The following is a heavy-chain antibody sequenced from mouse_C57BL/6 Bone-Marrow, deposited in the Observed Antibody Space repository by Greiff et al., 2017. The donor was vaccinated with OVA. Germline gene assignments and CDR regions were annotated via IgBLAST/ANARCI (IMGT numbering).Heavy chain of an antibody. Sequence: VQLQQSVAELVRPGASVKLSCTASGFNIKNTYMHWVKQRPEQGLEWIGRIDPNSGSTNYNEKFKSKATLTVDKSSSTAYMQLSSLTSEDSAVYYCARWVTTVVDYWGQGTTLTVSS. CDR3: ARWVTTVVDY. D-gene: IGHD1-1*01. V-gene: IGHV14-3*01. CDR1: GFNIKNTY. J-gene: IGHJ2*01. CDR2: IDPNSGST.